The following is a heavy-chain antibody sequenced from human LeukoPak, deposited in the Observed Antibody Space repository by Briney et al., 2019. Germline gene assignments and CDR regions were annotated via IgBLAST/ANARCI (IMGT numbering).Heavy chain of an antibody. J-gene: IGHJ4*02. Sequence: SETLSLTCTVSGGSISGYYWSWIRQPPGKGLEWIGYIYYSGSTNYNPSLKSRVTISADTSKNQFSLKLTSVTAADTAVYYCARGVPDGDYLDYWGQGTLVTVSS. CDR1: GGSISGYY. CDR2: IYYSGST. D-gene: IGHD4-17*01. CDR3: ARGVPDGDYLDY. V-gene: IGHV4-59*12.